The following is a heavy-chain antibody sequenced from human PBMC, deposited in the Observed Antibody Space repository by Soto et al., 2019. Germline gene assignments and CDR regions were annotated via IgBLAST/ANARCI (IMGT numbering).Heavy chain of an antibody. CDR1: GFIFSSYS. V-gene: IGHV3-30-3*01. J-gene: IGHJ3*02. CDR3: AREYGISGAAFDI. Sequence: ESGGGVVQPGRSLRLSCAASGFIFSSYSMHWVRQAPGKGLEWVAVISYDGSNKYYADSVKGRFTISRDNSKNTLYLQMNSLRAEDTAVYYCAREYGISGAAFDIWGQGTMVTVSS. D-gene: IGHD5-12*01. CDR2: ISYDGSNK.